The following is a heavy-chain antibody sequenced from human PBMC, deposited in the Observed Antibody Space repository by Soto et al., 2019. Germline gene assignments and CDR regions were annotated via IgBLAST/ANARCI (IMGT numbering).Heavy chain of an antibody. J-gene: IGHJ5*02. CDR2: ILVGGST. Sequence: GGSLRLSCAVSGFICSSYDMSWVRQAPGKGLEWVSTILVGGSTHYEDSVKGRFTISRDTSKNTVYLQMNSLTAGDTAFYYCAKDPQSSGWSYNWFDPWGQGTLVTVSS. D-gene: IGHD6-19*01. V-gene: IGHV3-23*01. CDR3: AKDPQSSGWSYNWFDP. CDR1: GFICSSYD.